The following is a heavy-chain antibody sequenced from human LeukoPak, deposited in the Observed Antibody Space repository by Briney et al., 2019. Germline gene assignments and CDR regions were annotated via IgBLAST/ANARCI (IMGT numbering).Heavy chain of an antibody. CDR3: VKGQVIYSSSWYGSY. J-gene: IGHJ4*02. Sequence: GGSLRLSCSASGFTFSNYAMHWVRQVPGKGLEFLSAISSNGANIHYADSVKGRFTISRDNSENTLYLQMSSLRAADTAVYYCVKGQVIYSSSWYGSYWGQGTLVTVSS. V-gene: IGHV3-64D*09. CDR2: ISSNGANI. CDR1: GFTFSNYA. D-gene: IGHD6-13*01.